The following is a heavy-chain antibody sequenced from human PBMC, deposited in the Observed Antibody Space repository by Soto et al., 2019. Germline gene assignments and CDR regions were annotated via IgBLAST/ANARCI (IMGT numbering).Heavy chain of an antibody. D-gene: IGHD1-7*01. CDR1: GGTFSSYA. J-gene: IGHJ5*02. V-gene: IGHV1-69*13. Sequence: SVKVSCKASGGTFSSYAISWVRQAPGQGLEWMGGIIPIFGTANYAQKFQGRVTITADESTSTAYMELSSLRSEDTAVYYCARGFNWNWAENWFDPWGQGTLVTVSS. CDR3: ARGFNWNWAENWFDP. CDR2: IIPIFGTA.